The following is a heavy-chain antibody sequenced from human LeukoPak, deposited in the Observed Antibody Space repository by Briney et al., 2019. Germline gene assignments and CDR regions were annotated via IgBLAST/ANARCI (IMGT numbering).Heavy chain of an antibody. J-gene: IGHJ3*01. V-gene: IGHV3-33*08. D-gene: IGHD2-15*01. CDR2: IWYDGSIK. Sequence: GSPRDSRAASGFSFSTYGVHWVRQAPGKGLEWVAVIWYDGSIKYYADSVMGRFTISRDNSKNSLNLQMNSLRVEDTAVYYCPRADGPFVFWGRGTRVIVSS. CDR1: GFSFSTYG. CDR3: PRADGPFVF.